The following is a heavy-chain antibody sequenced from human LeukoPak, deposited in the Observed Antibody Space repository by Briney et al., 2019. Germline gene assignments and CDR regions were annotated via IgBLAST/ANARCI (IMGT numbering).Heavy chain of an antibody. V-gene: IGHV4-4*07. D-gene: IGHD3-10*01. J-gene: IGHJ5*02. CDR2: IHSSGST. CDR3: ARVVGLWFGELLNNWFDP. CDR1: GDSISYFY. Sequence: SETLSLTCSVSGDSISYFYWSWFRQAAGKGLEWIGRIHSSGSTDYNASLKSRVTMSVDTSKNQLSLKLSSVTAADTAVYYCARVVGLWFGELLNNWFDPWGQGTLDTVSS.